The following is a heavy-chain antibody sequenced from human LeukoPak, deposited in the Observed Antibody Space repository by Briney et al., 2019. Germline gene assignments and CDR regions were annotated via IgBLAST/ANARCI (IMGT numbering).Heavy chain of an antibody. D-gene: IGHD2-21*02. Sequence: PSETLSLTCTVSGGSISSGGYYWSWIRQHPGKGLEWIGYIYYSGSTYYNPSLKSRVTISVDTSKNQFSLKLSSVTAADTAVYYCARVVQYCGGDCSLFDYWGQGTLVTVSS. CDR3: ARVVQYCGGDCSLFDY. CDR2: IYYSGST. CDR1: GGSISSGGYY. J-gene: IGHJ4*02. V-gene: IGHV4-31*03.